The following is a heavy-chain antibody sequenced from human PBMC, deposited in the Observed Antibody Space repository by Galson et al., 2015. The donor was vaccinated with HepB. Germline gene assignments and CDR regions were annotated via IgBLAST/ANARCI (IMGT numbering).Heavy chain of an antibody. CDR2: IIPILGIA. J-gene: IGHJ5*02. D-gene: IGHD3-10*01. CDR3: ARGGFGGNWFDP. Sequence: SCKASGGTFSSYTISWVRQAPGQGLEWMGRIIPILGIANYAQKFQGRVTITADKSTSTAYVELSSLRSEDTAVYYCARGGFGGNWFDPWGQGTLVTVSS. CDR1: GGTFSSYT. V-gene: IGHV1-69*02.